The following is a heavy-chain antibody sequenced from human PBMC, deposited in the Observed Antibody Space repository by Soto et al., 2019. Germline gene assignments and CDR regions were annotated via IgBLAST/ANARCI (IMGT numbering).Heavy chain of an antibody. CDR2: IYYSGST. J-gene: IGHJ5*01. Sequence: SETLSLTCTVSGGSISSYYWSWIRQPPGKGLEWIGYIYYSGSTNYNPSLKSRVTISVDTSKNQFSLKLSSVTAADTAVYYCARDTSNNWFDSWGQGTLVTVSS. CDR1: GGSISSYY. V-gene: IGHV4-59*01. CDR3: ARDTSNNWFDS. D-gene: IGHD1-1*01.